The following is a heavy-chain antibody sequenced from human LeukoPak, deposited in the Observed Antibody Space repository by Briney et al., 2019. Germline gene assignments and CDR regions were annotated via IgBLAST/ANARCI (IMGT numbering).Heavy chain of an antibody. Sequence: SETPSLTCTVSGGSISSYYWSWIRQPPGKGLEWIGYIYYSGSTNYNPSLKSRVTISVDTSKNQFSLKLSSVTAADTAVYYCARVIWFGTGDAFDIWGQGTMVTVSS. CDR2: IYYSGST. CDR3: ARVIWFGTGDAFDI. J-gene: IGHJ3*02. CDR1: GGSISSYY. D-gene: IGHD3-10*01. V-gene: IGHV4-59*01.